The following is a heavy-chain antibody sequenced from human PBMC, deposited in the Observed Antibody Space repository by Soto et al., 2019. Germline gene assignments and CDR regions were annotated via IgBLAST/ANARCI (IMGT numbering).Heavy chain of an antibody. CDR3: ARGDILTGSKYYYYGMDV. CDR2: IIPILGIA. J-gene: IGHJ6*02. Sequence: GASVKVSCKASGGTFSSYAISWVRQAPGQGLEWMGRIIPILGIANYAQKFQGRVTITADKSTSTAYMELSSLRSEDTAVYYCARGDILTGSKYYYYGMDVWGQGTTVTVSS. CDR1: GGTFSSYA. D-gene: IGHD3-9*01. V-gene: IGHV1-69*04.